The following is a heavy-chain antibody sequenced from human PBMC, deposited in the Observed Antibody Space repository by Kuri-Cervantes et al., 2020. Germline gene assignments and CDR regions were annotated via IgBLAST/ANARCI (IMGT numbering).Heavy chain of an antibody. CDR1: GGSFSGYY. CDR2: INHSGST. J-gene: IGHJ4*02. CDR3: ARASRGNYYDSRGGGIDY. D-gene: IGHD3-22*01. V-gene: IGHV4-34*01. Sequence: SQTLSLTCAVYGGSFSGYYWSWIRQPPGKGLEWIGEINHSGSTNYNPSLKSRITISVDTSKNQFSLKLSSVTAADTAVYYCARASRGNYYDSRGGGIDYWGQGTLVTVSS.